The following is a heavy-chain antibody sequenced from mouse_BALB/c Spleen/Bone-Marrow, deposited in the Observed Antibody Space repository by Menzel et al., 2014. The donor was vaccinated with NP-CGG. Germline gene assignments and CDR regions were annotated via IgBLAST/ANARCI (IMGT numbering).Heavy chain of an antibody. D-gene: IGHD1-2*01. CDR1: GYTFTDYN. J-gene: IGHJ3*01. CDR2: IYPYNGGT. V-gene: IGHV1S29*02. CDR3: ARATTAGFAY. Sequence: EVKLVESGPELVKPGASVKISCKASGYTFTDYNMHWVKQSHGKSLEWIGYIYPYNGGTGYNQKFKSKATLTVDNSSSTAYMELRSPTSEDSAVYYCARATTAGFAYWGQGTLVTVSA.